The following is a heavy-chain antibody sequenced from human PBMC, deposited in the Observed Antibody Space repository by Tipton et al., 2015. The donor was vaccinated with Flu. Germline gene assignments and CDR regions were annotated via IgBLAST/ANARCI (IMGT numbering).Heavy chain of an antibody. Sequence: TLSLTCTISGHSISSDYYCGWIRQPPGKGLEWIGNVFHTGSTYHNPSLKSRVTISVDTSKNQFSLKVFSVTAADTAVYYCTRRDYSNYVSEPKKWFDRWGPGTPVTVSS. CDR3: TRRDYSNYVSEPKKWFDR. J-gene: IGHJ5*02. D-gene: IGHD4-11*01. V-gene: IGHV4-38-2*02. CDR1: GHSISSDYY. CDR2: VFHTGST.